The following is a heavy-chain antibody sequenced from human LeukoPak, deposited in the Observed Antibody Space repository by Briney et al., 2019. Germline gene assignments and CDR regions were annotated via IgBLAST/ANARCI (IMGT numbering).Heavy chain of an antibody. CDR3: ARRNDPWSGPRNWFDP. Sequence: SETLSLTCTVSSGSFSSGGYYWSWIRQHPGKGLEWIGNIYHTGDTFYNPSLQSRFIISVDTSKNQFTPKVSSVTAADTAIYYCARRNDPWSGPRNWFDPWGQGILVTVSS. D-gene: IGHD3-3*01. V-gene: IGHV4-31*03. CDR1: SGSFSSGGYY. J-gene: IGHJ5*02. CDR2: IYHTGDT.